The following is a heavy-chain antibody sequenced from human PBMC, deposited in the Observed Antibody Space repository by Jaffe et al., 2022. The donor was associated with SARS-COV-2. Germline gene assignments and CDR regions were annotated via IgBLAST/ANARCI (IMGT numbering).Heavy chain of an antibody. V-gene: IGHV3-33*01. J-gene: IGHJ2*01. Sequence: QVQLVESGGGVVQPGRSLRLSCAASGFTFSSYGMHWVRQAPGKGLEWVAVIWYDGSNKYYADSVKGRFTISRDNSKNTLYLQMNSLRAEDTAVYYCARSPPRGTMIVVVITDWYFDLWGRGTLVTVSS. CDR2: IWYDGSNK. CDR3: ARSPPRGTMIVVVITDWYFDL. D-gene: IGHD3-22*01. CDR1: GFTFSSYG.